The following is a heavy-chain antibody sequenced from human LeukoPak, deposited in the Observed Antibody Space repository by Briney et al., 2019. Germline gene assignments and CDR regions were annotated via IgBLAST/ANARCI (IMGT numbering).Heavy chain of an antibody. Sequence: GRSLRPSCAASGFTFSSYGMHWVRQAPGKGLEWVAVISYDGSNKYYADSVKGRFTISRDNSKNTLYLQMNSLRAEDTAVYYCAKVKGLNYYDSSGFDYWGQGTLVTVSS. D-gene: IGHD3-22*01. V-gene: IGHV3-30*18. CDR3: AKVKGLNYYDSSGFDY. CDR1: GFTFSSYG. CDR2: ISYDGSNK. J-gene: IGHJ4*02.